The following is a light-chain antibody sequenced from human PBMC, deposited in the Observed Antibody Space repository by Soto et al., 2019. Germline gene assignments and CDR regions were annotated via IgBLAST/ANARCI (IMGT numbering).Light chain of an antibody. CDR2: QVT. J-gene: IGLJ1*01. V-gene: IGLV2-14*01. CDR1: SSDLAIYNY. CDR3: CSYAGSYIYV. Sequence: QSALTQPASVSGSPGQSITISCTGTSSDLAIYNYVSWYQQQPGKAPKLMIYQVTNRPSGVSNRFSGSRSGNTASLTISGLQAEDEADYYCCSYAGSYIYVFGTGTKVTV.